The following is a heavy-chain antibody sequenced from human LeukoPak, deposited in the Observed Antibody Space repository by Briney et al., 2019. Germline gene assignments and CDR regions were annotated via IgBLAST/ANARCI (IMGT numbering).Heavy chain of an antibody. CDR2: ISGSGGST. Sequence: PGGSLRLSCAASGFTFSDYAMSWVRQAPGKGLEWVSAISGSGGSTYYADSVKGRFTISRDNSKNTLYLQMNSLRAEDTAVYYCAKADYGDYEGICFDYWGQGTLVTVSS. D-gene: IGHD4-17*01. CDR3: AKADYGDYEGICFDY. J-gene: IGHJ4*02. V-gene: IGHV3-23*01. CDR1: GFTFSDYA.